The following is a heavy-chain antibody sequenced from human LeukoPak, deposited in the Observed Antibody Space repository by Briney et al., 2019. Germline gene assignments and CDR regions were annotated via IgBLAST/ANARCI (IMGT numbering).Heavy chain of an antibody. D-gene: IGHD5-12*01. V-gene: IGHV3-21*01. J-gene: IGHJ4*02. CDR3: ARDSYSGTDY. Sequence: GGSLRLSCAAYGFTFSNYNMNWGRQAPGKGLEWVSSISSGSTYIHYVDSVKGRFTISRDNAKNSLYLQMNSLRAEDTAVYYSARDSYSGTDYWGQGTLVTVSS. CDR2: ISSGSTYI. CDR1: GFTFSNYN.